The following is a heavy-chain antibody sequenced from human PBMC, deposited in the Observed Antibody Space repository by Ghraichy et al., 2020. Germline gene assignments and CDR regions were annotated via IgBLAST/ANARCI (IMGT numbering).Heavy chain of an antibody. Sequence: LSLTCAASGFTFSSYWMSWVRQAPGKGLEWVANIKQDGSEKYYVDSVKGRFTISRDNAKNSLYLQMNSLRAEDTAVYYCARVRWLSYSGSYFDAFDIWGQGTMVTVSS. V-gene: IGHV3-7*03. CDR1: GFTFSSYW. CDR2: IKQDGSEK. J-gene: IGHJ3*02. D-gene: IGHD1-26*01. CDR3: ARVRWLSYSGSYFDAFDI.